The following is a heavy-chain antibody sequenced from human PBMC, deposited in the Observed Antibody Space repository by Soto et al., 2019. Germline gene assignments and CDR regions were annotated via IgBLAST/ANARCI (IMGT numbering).Heavy chain of an antibody. V-gene: IGHV1-2*02. Sequence: ASVKVSCKASGYTFTGYYMHWVRQAPGQGLEWMGWINPNSGGTNYAQKFQGRVTMTRDTSISTAYMELSRLRSDDTAVYYCARECSYSSGWPGGYYGMDVWGQGTTVTAP. D-gene: IGHD6-19*01. CDR3: ARECSYSSGWPGGYYGMDV. J-gene: IGHJ6*02. CDR2: INPNSGGT. CDR1: GYTFTGYY.